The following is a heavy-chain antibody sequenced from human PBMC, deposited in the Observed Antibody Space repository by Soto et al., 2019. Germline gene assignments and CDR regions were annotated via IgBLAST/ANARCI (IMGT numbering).Heavy chain of an antibody. CDR1: GGSISSSSYY. CDR2: IYYSGST. D-gene: IGHD5-18*01. J-gene: IGHJ6*02. Sequence: QLQLQESGPGLVKPSETLSLTCTVSGGSISSSSYYWGWIRQPPGKGLEWIGSIYYSGSTYYNPSLKSRVTISVDTSKNQFSLKLSSVTAADTAVYYCARHSRVGYFTGYYYYGMDVWGQGTTVTVSS. CDR3: ARHSRVGYFTGYYYYGMDV. V-gene: IGHV4-39*01.